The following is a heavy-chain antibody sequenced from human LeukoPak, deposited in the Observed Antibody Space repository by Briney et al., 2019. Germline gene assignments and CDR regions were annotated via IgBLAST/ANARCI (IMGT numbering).Heavy chain of an antibody. CDR2: FTGSGGTT. Sequence: GGSLRLSCAASGFTFSSYSMNWVRQAPGKGLEWVSSFTGSGGTTYYADSVKGRFTISRDNSKNTLYLQMNSLRADDTAVYYCAAGGGNTFDPWGQGTLVTVSS. J-gene: IGHJ5*02. CDR1: GFTFSSYS. D-gene: IGHD1/OR15-1a*01. V-gene: IGHV3-23*01. CDR3: AAGGGNTFDP.